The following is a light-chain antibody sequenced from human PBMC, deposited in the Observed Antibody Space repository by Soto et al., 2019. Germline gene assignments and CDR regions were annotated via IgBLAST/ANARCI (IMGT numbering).Light chain of an antibody. V-gene: IGKV1D-12*01. CDR1: QAISSW. CDR2: AAS. J-gene: IGKJ2*01. Sequence: DIQMTQSPSSVSASVGDRVTITCRASQAISSWLAWYQQKPGKAPKLLISAASSLQSGVPSRFSGSGSGTDFTLTITSLQPEDFASYYCQQVYSFPHTFGQGTKLEIK. CDR3: QQVYSFPHT.